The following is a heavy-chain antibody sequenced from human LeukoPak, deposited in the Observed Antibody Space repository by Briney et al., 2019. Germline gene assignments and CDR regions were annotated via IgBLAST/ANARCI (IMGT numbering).Heavy chain of an antibody. CDR1: GGTFSSYA. V-gene: IGHV1-69*13. J-gene: IGHJ3*02. CDR3: AREPSRYQLLLGAFDI. CDR2: IIPIFGTA. Sequence: SVKVSCKASGGTFSSYAISWVRQAPGQGLEWMGGIIPIFGTANYAQKFQGRVTITADESTSTAYMELSSLRSEDTAVYYCAREPSRYQLLLGAFDIWGQGTMVTVSS. D-gene: IGHD2-2*01.